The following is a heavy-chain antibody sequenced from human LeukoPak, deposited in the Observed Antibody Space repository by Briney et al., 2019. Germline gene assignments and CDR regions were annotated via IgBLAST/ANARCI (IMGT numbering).Heavy chain of an antibody. J-gene: IGHJ6*03. V-gene: IGHV3-23*01. CDR3: ATAHLPGGDYYYYYMDV. Sequence: PGGSLRLSCAASGFTFSSYAMSWVRQAPGKGLEWVSGISGSGGSTYYADSVKGRFTISRDNSKNTLYLQMNSLRAEDTAVYYCATAHLPGGDYYYYYMDVWGKGTTVTVSS. D-gene: IGHD3-10*01. CDR2: ISGSGGST. CDR1: GFTFSSYA.